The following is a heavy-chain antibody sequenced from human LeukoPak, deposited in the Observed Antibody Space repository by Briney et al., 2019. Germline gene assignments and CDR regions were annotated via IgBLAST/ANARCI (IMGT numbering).Heavy chain of an antibody. CDR3: ARRGTAFDAFDI. CDR2: VFSGDSNT. V-gene: IGHV5-51*01. CDR1: GYSFIDYW. J-gene: IGHJ3*02. D-gene: IGHD1-1*01. Sequence: GESLKISCKASGYSFIDYWIGWVRQMPGKGREWMGIVFSGDSNTRYSPSLQGQVTISADKSISTAYLKGSSLKASDTAIYYCARRGTAFDAFDIWGQGTMVIVSS.